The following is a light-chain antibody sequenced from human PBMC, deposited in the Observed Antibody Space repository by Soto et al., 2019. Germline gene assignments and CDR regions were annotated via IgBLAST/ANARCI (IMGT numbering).Light chain of an antibody. J-gene: IGKJ4*01. CDR1: QSISSY. Sequence: DIQMTQSPSSLSASVGDRVTITCRASQSISSYLNWYQQKPGKAPKLLIYTASSLQSGVPSRFSSSGPGTDFTLTISSLQPEDFATYYCQQSYSSPLTFGGGTKVDIK. CDR3: QQSYSSPLT. CDR2: TAS. V-gene: IGKV1-39*01.